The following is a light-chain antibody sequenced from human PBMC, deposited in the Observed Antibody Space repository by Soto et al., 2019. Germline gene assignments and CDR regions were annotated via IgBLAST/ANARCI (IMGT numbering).Light chain of an antibody. CDR1: SSNIGSHYD. J-gene: IGLJ3*02. CDR2: GNI. CDR3: QSYDSGLSGVV. Sequence: HSALTQPPAVSGAPGQRVTISCSGSSSNIGSHYDVHWYQQIPGTAPKLLIYGNINRPSGVPDRFSGSRSDTSASLAITGLQAEDEADYYCQSYDSGLSGVVFGGGTKLTVL. V-gene: IGLV1-40*01.